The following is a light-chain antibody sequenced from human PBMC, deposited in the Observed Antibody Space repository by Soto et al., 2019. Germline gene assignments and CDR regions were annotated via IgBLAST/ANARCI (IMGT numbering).Light chain of an antibody. CDR1: QGINNY. CDR3: QNYDSVPRT. Sequence: DIQMTQSPSSLSASVGDTVTITCRASQGINNYLAWFQQRPGKVPKLLIYAASTLQSGVPSRFRGSISGTDFTLTISSLQPEDVATFYCQNYDSVPRTFGQGTKVDIK. CDR2: AAS. J-gene: IGKJ1*01. V-gene: IGKV1-27*01.